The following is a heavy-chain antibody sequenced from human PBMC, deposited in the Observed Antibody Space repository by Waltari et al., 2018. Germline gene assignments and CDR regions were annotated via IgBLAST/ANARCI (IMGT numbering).Heavy chain of an antibody. CDR1: GFTFSSYG. D-gene: IGHD6-19*01. V-gene: IGHV3-30*02. J-gene: IGHJ1*01. CDR2: IRYDGSNK. Sequence: QVQLVESGGGVVQPGGSLRLSCAASGFTFSSYGMHWVRQAPGKALEWVAFIRYDGSNKYYADSVKGRFTISRDNSKNTLYLQMNSLRAEDTAVYYCAKGPSEYSSGPPHLEYFQHWGQGTLVTVSS. CDR3: AKGPSEYSSGPPHLEYFQH.